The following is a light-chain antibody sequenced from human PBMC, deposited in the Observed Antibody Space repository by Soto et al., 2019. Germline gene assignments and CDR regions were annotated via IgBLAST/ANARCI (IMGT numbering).Light chain of an antibody. CDR1: QSVSSSY. CDR3: QQYASAPLA. V-gene: IGKV3-20*01. CDR2: GAS. Sequence: EIGLPQSPGTLSLSPGERATLSCRASQSVSSSYLAWYQQKPGQAPRLLMFGASSRATGIPDRFSGSGSGTDFTLTISRLEPEDFAVYYCQQYASAPLAFGGGTRVDVK. J-gene: IGKJ4*01.